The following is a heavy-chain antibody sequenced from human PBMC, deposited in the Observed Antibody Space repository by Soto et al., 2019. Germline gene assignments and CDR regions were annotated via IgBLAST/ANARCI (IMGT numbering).Heavy chain of an antibody. J-gene: IGHJ6*02. V-gene: IGHV1-2*02. CDR3: ARGHNYGMDV. CDR2: INTNNGGA. Sequence: ASVKVSCKASGYIFTEYHIHWVRQAPGQGLEFMGWINTNNGGAGSAQQFQGRVTVTRDTSINTVYLELSNLRSDDTAVYYCARGHNYGMDVWGQGTTVTVSS. CDR1: GYIFTEYH.